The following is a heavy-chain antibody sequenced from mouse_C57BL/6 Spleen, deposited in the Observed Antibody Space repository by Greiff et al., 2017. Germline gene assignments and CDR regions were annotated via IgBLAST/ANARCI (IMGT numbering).Heavy chain of an antibody. J-gene: IGHJ4*01. CDR1: GFTFSSYA. CDR3: ARDYYGSRGAMDY. V-gene: IGHV5-4*01. D-gene: IGHD1-1*01. Sequence: EVQLVESGGGLVKPGGSLKLSCAASGFTFSSYAMSWVRQTPEKRLEWVATISDGGSYTYYPDNVKGRFTISRDNAKNNLYLQMSHLKSEDKAMYYCARDYYGSRGAMDYWGQGTSVTVSS. CDR2: ISDGGSYT.